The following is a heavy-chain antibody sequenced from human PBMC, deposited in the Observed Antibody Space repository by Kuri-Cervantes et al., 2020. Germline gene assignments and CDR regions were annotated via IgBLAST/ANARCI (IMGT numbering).Heavy chain of an antibody. CDR1: GYIFTGHY. CDR2: INPNSGGT. Sequence: ASVKDSCNASGYIFTGHYLHWVRQAPGQGLEWIGWINPNSGGTNYAQKFQGRVTMTRDTSISTAYMELSRLRSDDTAVYYCARDRDMDCRDISCYSVPYGMDVWGQGTTVTVSS. J-gene: IGHJ6*02. V-gene: IGHV1-2*02. CDR3: ARDRDMDCRDISCYSVPYGMDV. D-gene: IGHD5/OR15-5a*01.